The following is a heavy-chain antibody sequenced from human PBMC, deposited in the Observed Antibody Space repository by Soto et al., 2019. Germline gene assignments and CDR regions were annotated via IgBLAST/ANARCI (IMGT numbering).Heavy chain of an antibody. V-gene: IGHV3-21*01. D-gene: IGHD3-10*01. J-gene: IGHJ6*02. CDR1: GFTFSSYS. CDR2: ISSSSSDI. CDR3: AMLWFGESPVPSGLWAGVYYYYCMEV. Sequence: EVQLVASGGGLVKPGGSLRLSCAASGFTFSSYSMNWVRQAPGKGLEWVSSISSSSSDIDYADSVKGRFTISRDTAKNSVDRKMNRLRAEDTAVYYCAMLWFGESPVPSGLWAGVYYYYCMEVWGQGTTVTVSS.